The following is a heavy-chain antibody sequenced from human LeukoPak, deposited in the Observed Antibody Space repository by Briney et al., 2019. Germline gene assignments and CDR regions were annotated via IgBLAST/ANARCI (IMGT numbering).Heavy chain of an antibody. CDR3: ARDSPPAYCSGGSCYFDY. CDR2: IYHSGST. D-gene: IGHD2-15*01. CDR1: GYSISSGYY. J-gene: IGHJ4*02. V-gene: IGHV4-38-2*02. Sequence: SETLSLTCTVSGYSISSGYYWGWIRQPPGKGLEWIGSIYHSGSTYYNPSLKSRVTISVDTSKNQFSLKLSSVTAADTAVYYCARDSPPAYCSGGSCYFDYWGQGTLVTVSS.